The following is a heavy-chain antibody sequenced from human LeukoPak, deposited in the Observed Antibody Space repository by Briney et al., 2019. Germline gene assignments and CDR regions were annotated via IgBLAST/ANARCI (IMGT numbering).Heavy chain of an antibody. D-gene: IGHD4-17*01. J-gene: IGHJ4*02. CDR1: GFTFSSYS. CDR2: ISSSSSYI. V-gene: IGHV3-21*01. CDR3: ARDPFWDKSGDYRAY. Sequence: GGSLRLSCAASGFTFSSYSMNWVRQAPGKGLEWVSSISSSSSYIYYADSVKGRFTISRDNAKNSLYLQMNSLRAEDTAAYYCARDPFWDKSGDYRAYWGQGTLVTVSS.